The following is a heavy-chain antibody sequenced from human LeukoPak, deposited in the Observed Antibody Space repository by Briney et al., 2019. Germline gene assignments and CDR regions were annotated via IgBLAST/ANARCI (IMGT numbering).Heavy chain of an antibody. J-gene: IGHJ4*02. V-gene: IGHV3-21*01. Sequence: GGSLRLSCATSGFTFSSYSMSWVRQAPGKGLEWVSSVRSSANYIYYADSVKGRFTISRDNAKNSLYLQMNSLRAEDTAVYYCARDSLTMIVGRQKRGLDYWGQGTLVTVSS. CDR3: ARDSLTMIVGRQKRGLDY. CDR2: VRSSANYI. D-gene: IGHD3-22*01. CDR1: GFTFSSYS.